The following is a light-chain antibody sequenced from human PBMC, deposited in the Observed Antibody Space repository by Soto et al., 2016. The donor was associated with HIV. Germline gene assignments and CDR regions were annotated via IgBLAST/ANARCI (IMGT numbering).Light chain of an antibody. J-gene: IGLJ2*01. CDR3: QVWDTSSHHVV. CDR1: NLGS. CDR2: VDS. V-gene: IGLV3-21*01. Sequence: SYDLTQPPSVSVAPGETARIPCNRNNLGSVHWYQQKPGQAPVLVVYVDSDRPSEIPERFSGSKSGNTATLTISRVEAGDEADYYCQVWDTSSHHVVFGGGTKLTVL.